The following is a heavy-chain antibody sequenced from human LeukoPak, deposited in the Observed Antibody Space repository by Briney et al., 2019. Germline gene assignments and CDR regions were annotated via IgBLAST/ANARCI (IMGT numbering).Heavy chain of an antibody. CDR2: VYHSGNT. J-gene: IGHJ3*02. CDR1: GYSISSGYY. Sequence: PSETLSLTCTISGYSISSGYYWGWIRQPPGKGLEWIGTVYHSGNTYYNPSLKSRVTISVDTSKNQFSLKLSSVTAADTAVYYCARSRNAFDIWGQGTMVTVSS. V-gene: IGHV4-38-2*02. CDR3: ARSRNAFDI.